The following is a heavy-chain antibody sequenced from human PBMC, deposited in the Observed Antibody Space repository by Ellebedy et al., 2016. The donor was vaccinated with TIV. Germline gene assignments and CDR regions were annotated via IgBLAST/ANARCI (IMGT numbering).Heavy chain of an antibody. CDR3: AKDLGLAMDY. V-gene: IGHV3-30-3*01. Sequence: GESLKISXAASGFTFSSYAMHWVRQAPGKGLEWVAVISYDGSNKYYADSVKGRFTISRDNSKNTLYLQMNSLRAEDTAVYYCAKDLGLAMDYWGQGTLVTVSS. J-gene: IGHJ4*02. CDR1: GFTFSSYA. CDR2: ISYDGSNK.